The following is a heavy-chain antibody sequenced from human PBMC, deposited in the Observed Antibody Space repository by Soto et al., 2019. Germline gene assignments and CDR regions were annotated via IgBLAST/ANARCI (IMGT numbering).Heavy chain of an antibody. CDR2: INDGGSA. D-gene: IGHD6-19*01. V-gene: IGHV4-39*01. Sequence: SETLSLTCTVSGGSISSYYWGWIRQPPGEGLEWIANINDGGSAYYNPSLRSRVTISVDTSKNQFSLKLRSVTAADTAVYYCADMRGQWLPRDWGQGILVTVSS. J-gene: IGHJ4*02. CDR1: GGSISSYY. CDR3: ADMRGQWLPRD.